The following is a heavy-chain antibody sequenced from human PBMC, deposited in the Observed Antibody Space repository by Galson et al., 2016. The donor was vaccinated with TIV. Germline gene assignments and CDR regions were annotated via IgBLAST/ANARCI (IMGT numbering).Heavy chain of an antibody. V-gene: IGHV3-30*09. D-gene: IGHD3-22*01. CDR2: ISDDGNSK. J-gene: IGHJ5*02. Sequence: SLRLSCAASGFTFENYAMHWVRQAPGKGLEWLAVISDDGNSKYYADSVKGRFAISRDNSKNTLYLQMNNLRVEDTAVYYCARDGYYYDSNSKNWFDPWGQGTLVTVSS. CDR1: GFTFENYA. CDR3: ARDGYYYDSNSKNWFDP.